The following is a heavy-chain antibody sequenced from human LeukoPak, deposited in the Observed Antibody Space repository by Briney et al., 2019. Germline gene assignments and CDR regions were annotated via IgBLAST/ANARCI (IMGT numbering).Heavy chain of an antibody. V-gene: IGHV3-7*01. Sequence: GGSLRLSCAASGFTFSSYWMSWVRQAPGKGLEWVANIKQDGSEKYYVDSVKGRFTISRDNANDSLYLQMNSLRAEDTAVYYCVRDRNGGCFDPWGQGTLVTVSS. D-gene: IGHD2-8*01. J-gene: IGHJ5*02. CDR3: VRDRNGGCFDP. CDR1: GFTFSSYW. CDR2: IKQDGSEK.